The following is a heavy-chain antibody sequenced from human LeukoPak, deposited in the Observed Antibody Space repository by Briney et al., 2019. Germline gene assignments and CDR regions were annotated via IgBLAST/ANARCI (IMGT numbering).Heavy chain of an antibody. D-gene: IGHD3-10*01. J-gene: IGHJ3*02. CDR2: ISAYNGNT. CDR3: ARDMGELLWFGGGDAFDI. V-gene: IGHV1-18*01. Sequence: GASVKVSCKASGYTFSSYGISWVRQAPGQGLEWMGWISAYNGNTNYAQKLQGRVTMTADTSTSTAYMELRSLRSDDTAVYYCARDMGELLWFGGGDAFDIWGQGTMVTVSS. CDR1: GYTFSSYG.